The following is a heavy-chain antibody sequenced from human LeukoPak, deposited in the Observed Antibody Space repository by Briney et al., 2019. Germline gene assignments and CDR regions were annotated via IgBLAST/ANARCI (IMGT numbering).Heavy chain of an antibody. J-gene: IGHJ4*02. CDR3: AREGFGELSHFDY. D-gene: IGHD3-10*01. CDR2: INHSGRT. CDR1: GGSFSGDY. V-gene: IGHV4-34*01. Sequence: SETLSLTCVVYGGSFSGDYWGWIRQPPGRGLEWIGEINHSGRTNYNPSLKSRVTISVDTSKNQFSLKLSSVTAADTAVYYCAREGFGELSHFDYWGQGTLVTVSS.